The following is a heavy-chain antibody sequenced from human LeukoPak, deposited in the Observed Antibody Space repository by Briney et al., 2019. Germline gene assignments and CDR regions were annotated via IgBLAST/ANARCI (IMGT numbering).Heavy chain of an antibody. CDR2: TKQDGSEK. V-gene: IGHV3-7*05. D-gene: IGHD3/OR15-3a*01. Sequence: GGSLRLSCVASGLTFSRYWMSWVRQAPGKGLEWVANTKQDGSEKNYVDSVKGRFTISRDNAKNSLYLQMNSLRAEDTAVFYCASTFGLGAFWGQGTLVTVSS. J-gene: IGHJ4*02. CDR3: ASTFGLGAF. CDR1: GLTFSRYW.